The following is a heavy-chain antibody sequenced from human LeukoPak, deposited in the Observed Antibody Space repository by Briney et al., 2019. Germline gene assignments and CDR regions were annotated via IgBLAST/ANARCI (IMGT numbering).Heavy chain of an antibody. CDR3: AKIPSLGYCSSTSCYLGDAFDI. D-gene: IGHD2-2*03. V-gene: IGHV3-30*02. CDR2: IRFDGSDK. CDR1: GFTFSSYG. Sequence: GGSLRLSCTASGFTFSSYGMHWVRRAPGKGLEWVAFIRFDGSDKRYADSVKGRFTISRDNSKNTLYLQMNSLRAEDTAVYYCAKIPSLGYCSSTSCYLGDAFDIWGQGTMVTVSS. J-gene: IGHJ3*02.